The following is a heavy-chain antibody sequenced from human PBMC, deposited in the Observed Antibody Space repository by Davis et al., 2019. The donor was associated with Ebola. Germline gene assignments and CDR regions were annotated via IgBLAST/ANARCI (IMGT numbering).Heavy chain of an antibody. V-gene: IGHV3-48*04. J-gene: IGHJ6*02. CDR1: GFNFRSYG. Sequence: GGSLRLSCAASGFNFRSYGMHWVRQAPGKGLEWVSYISSSGSTIYYADSVKGRFTISRDNAKNSLYLQMNSLRAEDTAVYYCARDLAGDIVVVPAAMQGYYYYYGMDVWGQGTTVTVSS. CDR3: ARDLAGDIVVVPAAMQGYYYYYGMDV. CDR2: ISSSGSTI. D-gene: IGHD2-2*01.